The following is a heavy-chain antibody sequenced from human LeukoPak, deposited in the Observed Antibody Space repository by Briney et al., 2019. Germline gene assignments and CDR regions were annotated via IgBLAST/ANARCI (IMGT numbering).Heavy chain of an antibody. CDR1: GDSISPYY. Sequence: SETLSLTCTVSGDSISPYYWSWIRQSPGKGLVWIGYIYYSGSTNYNPSLKSRVTISVDMSKHQFSLILSSVTAADTALYYCARHFTYYYDSSGYPRDAFDIWGQGTMVTVSS. V-gene: IGHV4-59*08. J-gene: IGHJ3*02. CDR2: IYYSGST. D-gene: IGHD3-22*01. CDR3: ARHFTYYYDSSGYPRDAFDI.